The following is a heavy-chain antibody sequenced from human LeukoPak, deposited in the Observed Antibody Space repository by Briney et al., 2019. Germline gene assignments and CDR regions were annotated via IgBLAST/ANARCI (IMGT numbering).Heavy chain of an antibody. Sequence: PSETLSLTCAVYGGSFSGYYWSWIRQPPGKGLEWIGEINHSGSTNYNPSLKSRVTISVDTSKNQFSLKLSSVTAADTAAYYCARGRVVPAAIKNWYFDLWGRGTLVTVSS. CDR2: INHSGST. J-gene: IGHJ2*01. CDR1: GGSFSGYY. V-gene: IGHV4-34*01. CDR3: ARGRVVPAAIKNWYFDL. D-gene: IGHD2-2*01.